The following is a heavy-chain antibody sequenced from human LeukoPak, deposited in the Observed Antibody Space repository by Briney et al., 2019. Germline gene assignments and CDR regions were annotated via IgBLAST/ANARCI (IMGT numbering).Heavy chain of an antibody. J-gene: IGHJ4*02. Sequence: AGESLKISCKGSGYSFTSYWIGWVRQMPGKGLEWMGIIYPGDSDTRYSPSFQGQVTISADKSISTAYLQWSSLKASDTAMYYCARQLVSSGYGGTGSDYWGQGTLVTVSS. D-gene: IGHD3-22*01. CDR2: IYPGDSDT. V-gene: IGHV5-51*01. CDR1: GYSFTSYW. CDR3: ARQLVSSGYGGTGSDY.